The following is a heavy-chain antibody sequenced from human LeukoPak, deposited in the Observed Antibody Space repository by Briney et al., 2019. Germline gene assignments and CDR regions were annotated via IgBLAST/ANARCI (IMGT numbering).Heavy chain of an antibody. V-gene: IGHV1-18*01. CDR1: GYTFTSYG. CDR3: AREEVGIAAPPNDI. CDR2: ISAYNGNT. D-gene: IGHD6-6*01. J-gene: IGHJ4*02. Sequence: ASVKVSCKASGYTFTSYGISWVRQAPGQGLEWMGWISAYNGNTNYAQKLQGRVTVTTDTSTSTAYMELRSLRSDDTAVYYCAREEVGIAAPPNDIWGQGTLVTVSS.